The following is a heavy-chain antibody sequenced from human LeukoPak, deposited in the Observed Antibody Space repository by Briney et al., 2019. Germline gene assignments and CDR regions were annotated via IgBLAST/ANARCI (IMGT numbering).Heavy chain of an antibody. Sequence: ASVTVSCKTSGYTFTTYDINWVRPAPGQGLEWMGRISAYNGYTNYGQKLQGRVTMTTDTSTSTAYMELRSLRSDDTAVYYCARVGTGTRSFDYWGQGTLVTVSS. D-gene: IGHD1/OR15-1a*01. J-gene: IGHJ4*02. V-gene: IGHV1-18*01. CDR1: GYTFTTYD. CDR3: ARVGTGTRSFDY. CDR2: ISAYNGYT.